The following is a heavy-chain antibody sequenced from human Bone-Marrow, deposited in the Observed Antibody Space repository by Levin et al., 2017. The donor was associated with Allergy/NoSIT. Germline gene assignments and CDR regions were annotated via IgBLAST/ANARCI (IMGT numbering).Heavy chain of an antibody. J-gene: IGHJ6*02. CDR2: INTDGRSA. Sequence: RTGGSLRLSCAASGFTFSHYWMYWVRQAPGKGLVWISRINTDGRSADFADSVGDRFTLSRDNAENTLFLEMNSLRGDDTAIYYCARGPRGGWYPSTYYFLDVWGRGTTVTVSS. D-gene: IGHD6-19*01. CDR1: GFTFSHYW. CDR3: ARGPRGGWYPSTYYFLDV. V-gene: IGHV3-74*01.